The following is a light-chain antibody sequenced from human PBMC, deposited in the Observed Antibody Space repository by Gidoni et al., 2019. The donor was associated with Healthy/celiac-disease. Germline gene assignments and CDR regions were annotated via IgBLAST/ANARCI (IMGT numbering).Light chain of an antibody. CDR2: KVS. CDR1: QSLVYSDGNTA. V-gene: IGKV2-30*01. Sequence: AVMTQSPPSLPVTLGQPASISCRSRQSLVYSDGNTALNWFQQRPGQSPRRLIYKVSNRDSGVPDRFSGSGSGTDFTLKISRVEAEDVGVYYCMQGTHWPLTFGQGTKVEIK. CDR3: MQGTHWPLT. J-gene: IGKJ1*01.